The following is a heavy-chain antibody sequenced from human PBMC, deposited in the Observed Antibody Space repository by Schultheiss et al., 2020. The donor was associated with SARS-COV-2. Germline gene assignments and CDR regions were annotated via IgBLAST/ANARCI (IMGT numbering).Heavy chain of an antibody. D-gene: IGHD3-22*01. Sequence: ASVKVSCKASGYTFTSYYMHWVRQAPGQGLEWMGWINPNSGGTNYAQKFQGRVTMTRDTSISTAYMELSRLRSDDTAVYYCAKLVSYYYDSSGYSDYWGQGTLVTVSS. CDR3: AKLVSYYYDSSGYSDY. V-gene: IGHV1-2*02. CDR1: GYTFTSYY. CDR2: INPNSGGT. J-gene: IGHJ4*02.